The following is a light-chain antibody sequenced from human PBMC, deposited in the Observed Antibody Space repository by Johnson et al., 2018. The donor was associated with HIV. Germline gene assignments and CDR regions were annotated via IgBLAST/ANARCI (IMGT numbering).Light chain of an antibody. J-gene: IGLJ1*01. CDR1: SSNIGNNY. Sequence: QSVLTQPPSVSAAPGQKVTISCSGSSSNIGNNYVSWYQQLPGTAPKLFIYENNKRPSRIPARFSGSKSGTSATLGITGLQTGDEADYYCATWDTGLSAGVFVTGTQVTVL. CDR3: ATWDTGLSAGV. V-gene: IGLV1-51*02. CDR2: ENN.